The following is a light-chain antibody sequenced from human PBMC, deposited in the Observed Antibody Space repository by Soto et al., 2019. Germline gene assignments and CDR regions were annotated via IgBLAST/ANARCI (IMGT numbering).Light chain of an antibody. V-gene: IGKV3-11*01. CDR1: QSVSSY. CDR3: HKRNNRPPEIT. J-gene: IGKJ5*01. Sequence: EIVLTQSPATLSLSPGERATLACRASQSVSSYLAWYQQKPGQAPRLLIYDASNRATAIPARLSGSGSGTDFTLPLCSLEPELFAVEYCHKRNNRPPEITLRQGTRLEIK. CDR2: DAS.